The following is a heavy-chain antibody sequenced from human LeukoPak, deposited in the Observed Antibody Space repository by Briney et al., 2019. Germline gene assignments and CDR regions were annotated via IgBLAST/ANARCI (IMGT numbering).Heavy chain of an antibody. D-gene: IGHD2-2*01. CDR1: GFTFSSYS. CDR2: ISSSSSYI. CDR3: ARDQRGYCSSTSCPIDY. V-gene: IGHV3-21*01. J-gene: IGHJ4*02. Sequence: PGGSLRLSCAASGFTFSSYSMNWVRQAPGKGLEWVSSISSSSSYIYYADSVKGRFTISRDNAKNSLYLQMNNLRAEDTAVYYCARDQRGYCSSTSCPIDYWGQGTLVTVSS.